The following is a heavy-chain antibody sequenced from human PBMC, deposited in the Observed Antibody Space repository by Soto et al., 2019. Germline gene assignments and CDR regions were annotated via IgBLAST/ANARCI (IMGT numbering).Heavy chain of an antibody. D-gene: IGHD5-12*01. J-gene: IGHJ4*02. Sequence: QVQLQQWGAGLLKPSETLSLTCAVYGGSFSGYYWSWIRQPPGKGLEWIGEINHSGSTNYNPSLKSRVTISVDTSKNQFSLKLSSVTAAHTAVYYCARGGNSGYVWWGQGTLVTVSS. V-gene: IGHV4-34*01. CDR3: ARGGNSGYVW. CDR1: GGSFSGYY. CDR2: INHSGST.